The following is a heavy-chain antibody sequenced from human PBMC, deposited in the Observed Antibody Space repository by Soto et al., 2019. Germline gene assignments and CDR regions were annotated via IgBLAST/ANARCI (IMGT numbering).Heavy chain of an antibody. CDR2: ISYDGSNK. D-gene: IGHD2-21*02. V-gene: IGHV3-30-3*01. CDR3: ARDTYCGADCYSDWFDY. Sequence: GGSLRLSCAASGFTFRSYALHWVRQAPGKGLEWVAVISYDGSNKYYADSVKGRFTISRDNSKNTLYLQMNSLRVEDTAVYYCARDTYCGADCYSDWFDYWGQGTLVTVSS. CDR1: GFTFRSYA. J-gene: IGHJ4*02.